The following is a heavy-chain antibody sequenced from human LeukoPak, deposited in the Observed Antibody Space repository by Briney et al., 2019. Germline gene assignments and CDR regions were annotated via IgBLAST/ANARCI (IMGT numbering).Heavy chain of an antibody. D-gene: IGHD3-22*01. J-gene: IGHJ4*02. CDR3: ARDLGDYYYDTVGY. CDR2: ISSGSSHI. V-gene: IGHV3-21*01. CDR1: GFTFSSYN. Sequence: TGGSLRLSCAASGFTFSSYNMNWVRQAPGKGLEWVSSISSGSSHIYYADSVKGRFTISRDNAKNSLYLQMNSLRAEDTAAYYCARDLGDYYYDTVGYWGQGTLVTVSS.